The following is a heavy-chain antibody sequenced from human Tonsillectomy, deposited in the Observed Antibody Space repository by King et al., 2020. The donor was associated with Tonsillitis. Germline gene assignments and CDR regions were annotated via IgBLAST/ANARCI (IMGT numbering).Heavy chain of an antibody. D-gene: IGHD3-22*01. V-gene: IGHV3-23*04. CDR3: AKGTHYVSSGYYYKYYYYGMDV. J-gene: IGHJ6*02. Sequence: VQLVESGGGLVQPGGSLRLSCAASGFTFSSYAMSWVRQAPGKGLEWVSAISGSGGSTYYADSVKGRFTISRDNSKNTLYLQMNSLRAEDTAVYYCAKGTHYVSSGYYYKYYYYGMDVWGQGTTVTVSS. CDR2: ISGSGGST. CDR1: GFTFSSYA.